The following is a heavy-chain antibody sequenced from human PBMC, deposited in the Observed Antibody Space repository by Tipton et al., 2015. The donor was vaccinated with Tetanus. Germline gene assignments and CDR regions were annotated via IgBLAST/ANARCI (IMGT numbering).Heavy chain of an antibody. D-gene: IGHD2/OR15-2a*01. CDR2: LSHDGGNI. Sequence: SLRLSCVASGFTFSHFAVSWVRRAPGRGLEWVSSLSHDGGNIYYADFARGRFTISRDNSKNTLFLQMDDLRAEDTAIYYCVRRWFGTQYYFGMDVWGQGTTVTVSS. CDR1: GFTFSHFA. CDR3: VRRWFGTQYYFGMDV. J-gene: IGHJ6*02. V-gene: IGHV3-23*01.